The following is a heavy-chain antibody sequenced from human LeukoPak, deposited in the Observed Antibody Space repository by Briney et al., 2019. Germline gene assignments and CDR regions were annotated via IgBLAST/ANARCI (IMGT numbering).Heavy chain of an antibody. CDR1: GGSISSGDYY. Sequence: PSETLSLTCTVSGGSISSGDYYWSWIRQPPGKSLEWIGYIYNSGTIYYNPSLKSRVTISVDTSKNQFSLKLRSVTAADTAVYYCATAPLPATMWNWYFDLWGRGTLVTVSS. CDR2: IYNSGTI. CDR3: ATAPLPATMWNWYFDL. J-gene: IGHJ2*01. V-gene: IGHV4-30-4*01. D-gene: IGHD2-2*01.